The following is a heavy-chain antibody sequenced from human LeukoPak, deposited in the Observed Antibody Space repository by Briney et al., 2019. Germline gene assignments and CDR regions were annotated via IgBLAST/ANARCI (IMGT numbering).Heavy chain of an antibody. CDR2: IYPGDSNT. D-gene: IGHD1-26*01. J-gene: IGHJ5*02. V-gene: IGHV5-51*01. CDR1: GYSFATSW. CDR3: ARVSGSYIHRWFDP. Sequence: GESLKISCKGSGYSFATSWIGWVRQVPGKGLEWMGFIYPGDSNTRYSPSFQGRVTISADKSISTAYLQWSSLKASDTAMYYCARVSGSYIHRWFDPWGQGTLVTVSS.